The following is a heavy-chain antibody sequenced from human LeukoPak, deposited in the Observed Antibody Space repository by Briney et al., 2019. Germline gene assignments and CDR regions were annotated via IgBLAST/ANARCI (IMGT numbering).Heavy chain of an antibody. CDR2: ISSSSSYI. Sequence: GGSLRLSCAASGFTFSSYSMNWVRQAPGKGLEWVSSISSSSSYIYYADSVKGRFTISRDNSKNTLYLQMNSLRAEDTAVYYCARDLVAVAGIFDYWGQGTLVTVSS. CDR3: ARDLVAVAGIFDY. D-gene: IGHD6-19*01. CDR1: GFTFSSYS. J-gene: IGHJ4*02. V-gene: IGHV3-21*01.